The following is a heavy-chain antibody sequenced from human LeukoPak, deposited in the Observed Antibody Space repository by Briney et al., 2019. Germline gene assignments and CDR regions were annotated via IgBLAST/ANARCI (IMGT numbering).Heavy chain of an antibody. CDR3: ARGRDGYNRDAFDI. CDR2: SNPSADST. CDR1: GYTFTRYY. D-gene: IGHD5-24*01. V-gene: IGHV1-46*01. Sequence: ASVKVSCKASGYTFTRYYMHWVRQAPGQGIEWMGVSNPSADSTSYTQKFQGRVSMTRDTSTSTVYMDLSSLRSEDTAVYYCARGRDGYNRDAFDIWGQGTVVTVSS. J-gene: IGHJ3*02.